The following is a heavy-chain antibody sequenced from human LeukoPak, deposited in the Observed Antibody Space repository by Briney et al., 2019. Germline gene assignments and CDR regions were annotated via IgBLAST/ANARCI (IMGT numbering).Heavy chain of an antibody. J-gene: IGHJ4*02. Sequence: GGSLRLSCAASGFTFSSYAMSWVRQAPGKGLEWVSDISGSGVSTYYADSVKGRFTVSRDNSKNTLYLQMSSLRAEDTAVYYCAKDERNWNYNLASQTYDWGQGTLVTVSS. CDR2: ISGSGVST. CDR3: AKDERNWNYNLASQTYD. CDR1: GFTFSSYA. V-gene: IGHV3-23*01. D-gene: IGHD1-7*01.